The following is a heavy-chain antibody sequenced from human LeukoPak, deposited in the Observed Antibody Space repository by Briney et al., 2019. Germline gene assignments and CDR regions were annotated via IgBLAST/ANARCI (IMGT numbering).Heavy chain of an antibody. Sequence: GGSLRLSCTASGFTFSSYAMNWVRQAPGKGLEWVSAISGSGGRTYYADFVKGRFTISRDDSRNTLYLQMNSLRAEDTALYYCAKGGNTATTAGDYWGQGTLVTVSS. CDR3: AKGGNTATTAGDY. V-gene: IGHV3-23*01. CDR1: GFTFSSYA. D-gene: IGHD1-14*01. CDR2: ISGSGGRT. J-gene: IGHJ4*02.